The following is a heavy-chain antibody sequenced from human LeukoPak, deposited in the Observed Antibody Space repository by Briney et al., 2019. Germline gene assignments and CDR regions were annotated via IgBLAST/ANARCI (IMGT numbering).Heavy chain of an antibody. D-gene: IGHD3-10*01. CDR2: IIPIFGTA. V-gene: IGHV1-69*13. J-gene: IGHJ6*03. Sequence: ASVKVSCKASGGTFSSYAISWVRQAPGQGLEWMGGIIPIFGTANYAQKFQGRVTITADESTSTAYMELSSLRSEDTAVYYCARDKYYYGSGSFLNYYYYYMDVWGKGTTVTISS. CDR1: GGTFSSYA. CDR3: ARDKYYYGSGSFLNYYYYYMDV.